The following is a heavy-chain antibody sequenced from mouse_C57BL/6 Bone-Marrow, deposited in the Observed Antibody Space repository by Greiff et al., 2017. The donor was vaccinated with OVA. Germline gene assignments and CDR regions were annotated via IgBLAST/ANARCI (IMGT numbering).Heavy chain of an antibody. CDR3: AREGKMSDYFDY. V-gene: IGHV1-18*01. J-gene: IGHJ2*01. CDR2: INPNNGGT. Sequence: VQLKQSGPELVKPGASVKIPCKASGYTFTDYNMDWVKQSHGKSLEWIGDINPNNGGTIYNQKFKGKATLTVDKSSSTAYMELRSLTSEDTAVYYCAREGKMSDYFDYWGQGTTLTVSS. CDR1: GYTFTDYN.